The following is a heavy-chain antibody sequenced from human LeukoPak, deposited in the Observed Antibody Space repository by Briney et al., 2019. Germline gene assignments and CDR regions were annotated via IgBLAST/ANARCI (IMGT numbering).Heavy chain of an antibody. Sequence: GGSLRLSCVGAGFTFNKYWMHWVRPAPGKGRGWVGRTTTDGEGAVYADSVGGRFTVSRDNAKNTLYLEMRGLRAEDTAVYYCARDQDGYNLPFDYWGQGTLVTVSS. D-gene: IGHD5-24*01. CDR1: GFTFNKYW. J-gene: IGHJ4*02. CDR2: TTTDGEGA. CDR3: ARDQDGYNLPFDY. V-gene: IGHV3-74*03.